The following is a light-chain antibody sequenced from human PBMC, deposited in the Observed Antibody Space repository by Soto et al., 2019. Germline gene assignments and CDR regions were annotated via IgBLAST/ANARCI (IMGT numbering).Light chain of an antibody. Sequence: ENVMTQSPGTLSLSPGERAILSCRASQSVSTNYVAWYQQKPGQAPRLLISDASNRATGIPARFSGSGSGTDFTLTISSLEPEDFAVYYCHQRQYWPPITFGQGTRLEIK. CDR1: QSVSTN. J-gene: IGKJ5*01. V-gene: IGKV3-11*01. CDR2: DAS. CDR3: HQRQYWPPIT.